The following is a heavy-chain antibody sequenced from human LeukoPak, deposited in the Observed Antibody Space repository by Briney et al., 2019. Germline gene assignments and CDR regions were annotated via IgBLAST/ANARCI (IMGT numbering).Heavy chain of an antibody. V-gene: IGHV1-24*01. D-gene: IGHD3-22*01. CDR1: GYTLTELS. Sequence: ASVTVSCEVSGYTLTELSMHWVRQAPGKGLEWMGGFDPEDGETIYAQKFQGRVTMTEDTSTDTAYMELSSLRSEDTAVYYCATVTDSSGYYLWGQGTLVTVSS. J-gene: IGHJ4*02. CDR3: ATVTDSSGYYL. CDR2: FDPEDGET.